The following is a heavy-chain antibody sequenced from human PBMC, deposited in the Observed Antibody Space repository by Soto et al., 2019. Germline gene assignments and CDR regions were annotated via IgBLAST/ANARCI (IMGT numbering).Heavy chain of an antibody. D-gene: IGHD3-3*01. CDR1: GGTFSNYA. J-gene: IGHJ4*02. CDR3: ARASDPITYYDFWSGYFQDQYYFDY. V-gene: IGHV1-69*13. CDR2: IIPIFGTA. Sequence: SVKVPCKASGGTFSNYAISWVRQAPGQGLEWMGGIIPIFGTANYAQKFQGRVTITADESTSTAYMELSSLRSEDTAVYYCARASDPITYYDFWSGYFQDQYYFDYWGQGTMVTVYS.